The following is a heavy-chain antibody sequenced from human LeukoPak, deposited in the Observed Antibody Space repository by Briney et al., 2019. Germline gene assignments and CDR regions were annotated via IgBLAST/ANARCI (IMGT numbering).Heavy chain of an antibody. CDR2: IIPIFGTA. V-gene: IGHV1-69*13. Sequence: SVKLSCKASGGTFSSYAISWVRQAPGQGLEWMGGIIPIFGTATYAQKFQGRVTITADESTSTVYMELSSLRSEDRAVYYCARSVRRRLTGSEFDYWGQGTLVTVSS. CDR3: ARSVRRRLTGSEFDY. CDR1: GGTFSSYA. D-gene: IGHD3-9*01. J-gene: IGHJ4*02.